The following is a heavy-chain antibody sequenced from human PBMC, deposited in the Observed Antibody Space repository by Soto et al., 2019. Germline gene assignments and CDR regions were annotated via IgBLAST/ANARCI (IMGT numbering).Heavy chain of an antibody. CDR1: GFTFTAYA. CDR2: IRATGDSP. CDR3: AKDRKEGATADSFDY. Sequence: PGRPLRLSWAASGFTFTAYAMTGIRQAPGKGLEWVSGIRATGDSPYYADSVKGRFTISRDNSKNTLYLQMNSLRAEDTAVYYCAKDRKEGATADSFDYWGLGTLVTVSS. J-gene: IGHJ4*02. V-gene: IGHV3-23*01. D-gene: IGHD1-26*01.